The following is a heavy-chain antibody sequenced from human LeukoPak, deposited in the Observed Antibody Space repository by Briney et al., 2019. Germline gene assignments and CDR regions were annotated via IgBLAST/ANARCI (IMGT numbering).Heavy chain of an antibody. CDR2: INPNSGGT. V-gene: IGHV1-2*02. Sequence: ASVKVSCKVSGYTLTELSMHWVRQAPGQGLEWMGWINPNSGGTNYAQKFQGRVTMTRDTSISTAYMELSRLRSDDTAVYYCARDLRPLIVVVVAATRSDAFDIWGQGTMVTVSS. J-gene: IGHJ3*02. D-gene: IGHD2-15*01. CDR1: GYTLTELS. CDR3: ARDLRPLIVVVVAATRSDAFDI.